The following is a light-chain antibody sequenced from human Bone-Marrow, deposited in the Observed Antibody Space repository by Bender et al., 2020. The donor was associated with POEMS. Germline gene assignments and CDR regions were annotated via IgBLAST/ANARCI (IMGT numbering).Light chain of an antibody. CDR2: DVS. Sequence: QSALTQPASVSGSPGQSITISCTGTSSDIGVYNYVSWYQQHPGKAPKLLIYDVSDRPSGVSNRFSGSKSGNTASLTISGLQAEDEADYYCCSYADSSTLVLGTGTKVTVL. CDR1: SSDIGVYNY. CDR3: CSYADSSTLV. V-gene: IGLV2-14*01. J-gene: IGLJ1*01.